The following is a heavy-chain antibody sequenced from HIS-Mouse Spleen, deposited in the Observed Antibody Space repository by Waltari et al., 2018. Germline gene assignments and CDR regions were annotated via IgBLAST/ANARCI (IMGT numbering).Heavy chain of an antibody. Sequence: QLQLQESGPGLVKPSETLSLTCTVSGGSISRISYYVGWIRPPPGKGLEWIGSIYYSGSTYYNPSLKSRVTISVDTSKNQFSLKLSSVTAADTAVYYCAREIPYSSSWYDWYFDLWGRGTLVTVSS. V-gene: IGHV4-39*07. CDR3: AREIPYSSSWYDWYFDL. J-gene: IGHJ2*01. CDR2: IYYSGST. D-gene: IGHD6-13*01. CDR1: GGSISRISYY.